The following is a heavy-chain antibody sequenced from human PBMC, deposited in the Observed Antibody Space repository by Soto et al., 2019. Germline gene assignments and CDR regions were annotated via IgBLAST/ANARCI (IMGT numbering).Heavy chain of an antibody. CDR2: IRPKAYGGTT. D-gene: IGHD1-26*01. CDR3: TRTGSGSYPSAFDY. J-gene: IGHJ4*02. Sequence: GGSLRLSCTTSGFTFGAHSMTWFRQAPGKGLEWVGFIRPKAYGGTTEYAASVKGRFTISRDDSKNIAYLQMNSLKTEDTAVYFCTRTGSGSYPSAFDYWGQGTLVTVSS. V-gene: IGHV3-49*03. CDR1: GFTFGAHS.